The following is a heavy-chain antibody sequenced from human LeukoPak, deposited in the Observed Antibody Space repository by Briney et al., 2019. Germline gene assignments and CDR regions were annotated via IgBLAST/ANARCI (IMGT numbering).Heavy chain of an antibody. CDR2: INHSGST. V-gene: IGHV4-34*01. CDR1: GGSFSGYY. D-gene: IGHD4-17*01. Sequence: PSETLSLTCAVYGGSFSGYYWSWIRQPPGKGLEWIGEINHSGSTNYNPSLKSRVTISVDTSKNQFSLKLSSVTAADTAVYYFARYYGDYNYYYYGMDVWGQGTTVTVSS. J-gene: IGHJ6*02. CDR3: ARYYGDYNYYYYGMDV.